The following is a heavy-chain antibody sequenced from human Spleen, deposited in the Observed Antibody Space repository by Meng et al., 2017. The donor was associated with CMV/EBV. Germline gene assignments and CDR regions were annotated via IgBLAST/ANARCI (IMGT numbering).Heavy chain of an antibody. V-gene: IGHV1-69*05. J-gene: IGHJ4*02. CDR1: GGTFNIQS. D-gene: IGHD5-24*01. CDR3: ASGDGYNHNFDS. CDR2: IIPIFGAP. Sequence: CKASGGTFNIQSIGWMRQAPGQGLEWMGRIIPIFGAPNYEQDFQGRLTITTDDSKTTAYMELSSLKSEDTAVYYCASGDGYNHNFDSWGQGTLVTVSS.